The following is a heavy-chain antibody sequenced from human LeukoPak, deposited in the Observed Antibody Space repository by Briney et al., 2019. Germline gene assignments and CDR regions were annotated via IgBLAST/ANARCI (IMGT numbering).Heavy chain of an antibody. CDR2: ISYDGRNI. CDR3: AKGPLRGTAAAIDY. Sequence: TGKSLRLSCAASRFTFNNYGMHWVRQAPGKGLEWVAVISYDGRNIHYPDSVKGRFTISRDVSTDTLWLQMDSLRTEDTAVYYCAKGPLRGTAAAIDYWGQGTLVTVSS. V-gene: IGHV3-30*18. D-gene: IGHD2-2*01. J-gene: IGHJ4*02. CDR1: RFTFNNYG.